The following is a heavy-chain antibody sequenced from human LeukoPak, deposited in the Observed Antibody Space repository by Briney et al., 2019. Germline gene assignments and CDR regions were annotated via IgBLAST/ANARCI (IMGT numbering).Heavy chain of an antibody. V-gene: IGHV4-38-2*01. CDR1: GYSISSGYC. Sequence: SETLSLTCAVSGYSISSGYCWGWIRQPPGKGLEWIGRIYHSGSTYYNPSLKSRVTISVDTSKNQFSLKLSSVTAADTAVYYCARHGEWLTVDYWGQGTLVTVSS. J-gene: IGHJ4*02. CDR2: IYHSGST. D-gene: IGHD3-3*01. CDR3: ARHGEWLTVDY.